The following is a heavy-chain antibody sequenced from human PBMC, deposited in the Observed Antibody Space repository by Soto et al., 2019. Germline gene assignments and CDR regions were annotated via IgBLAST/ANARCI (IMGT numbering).Heavy chain of an antibody. CDR3: AKESWGHAFDT. CDR1: GFTFSTYA. Sequence: GGSLRLSCAASGFTFSTYAMTWVRQAPGKGLAWLSSISGSGSTYYADSVKGRFTISRDNSKNTLYLQMNSLRAEDTAVYYCAKESWGHAFDTWGQGTMVTVSS. J-gene: IGHJ3*02. V-gene: IGHV3-23*01. D-gene: IGHD7-27*01. CDR2: ISGSGST.